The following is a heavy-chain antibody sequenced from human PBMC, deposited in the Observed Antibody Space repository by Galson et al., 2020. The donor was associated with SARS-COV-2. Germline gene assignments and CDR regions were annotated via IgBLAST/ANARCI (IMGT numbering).Heavy chain of an antibody. D-gene: IGHD3-9*01. Sequence: SGPTLVKPTETLTLTCTVSGFSLSNARMGVSWIRQPPGKALEWLAHIFSNDEKSYSTSLKSRLTISKDTSKSQVVLTMTNMDPVDTATYYCARIRTGEGYFDWLLGAFDIWGQGTMVTVSS. J-gene: IGHJ3*02. CDR1: GFSLSNARMG. CDR3: ARIRTGEGYFDWLLGAFDI. CDR2: IFSNDEK. V-gene: IGHV2-26*01.